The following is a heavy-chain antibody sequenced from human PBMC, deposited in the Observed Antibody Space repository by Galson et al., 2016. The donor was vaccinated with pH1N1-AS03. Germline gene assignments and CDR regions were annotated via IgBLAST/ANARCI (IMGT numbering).Heavy chain of an antibody. CDR1: GYSFTSYW. D-gene: IGHD2-2*01. J-gene: IGHJ4*02. V-gene: IGHV5-51*03. CDR3: ARRGHCTGISCYDLDS. Sequence: QSGAEVKKPGESLKISCKGSGYSFTSYWIGWVRQMPGKGLEWMGIIYPGDSDTRYSPSFQGQVTIPADASISTAYLQWSSLKASDTAIYYCARRGHCTGISCYDLDSWGQGTMVTVSS. CDR2: IYPGDSDT.